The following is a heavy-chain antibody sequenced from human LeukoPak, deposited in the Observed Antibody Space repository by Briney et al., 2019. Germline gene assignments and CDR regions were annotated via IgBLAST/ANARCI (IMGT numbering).Heavy chain of an antibody. D-gene: IGHD6-13*01. CDR1: GGSFSGYC. J-gene: IGHJ4*02. Sequence: SETLSLTCAVYGGSFSGYCWSWIRQPPGKGLEWIGEINHSGSTNYNSSLKSRVTISVDTSKNQFSLKLTPVTAADTAVYYCARLVGSSWYHEVLRGRDYWGQGTLVTVSS. CDR3: ARLVGSSWYHEVLRGRDY. CDR2: INHSGST. V-gene: IGHV4-34*01.